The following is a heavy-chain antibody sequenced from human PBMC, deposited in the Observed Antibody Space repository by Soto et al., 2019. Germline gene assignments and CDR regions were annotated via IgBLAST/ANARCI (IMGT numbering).Heavy chain of an antibody. Sequence: QVQLQESGPGLVKPSQTLSLTCTVSGESISSGGYYWSWIRQHPGKGLEWIGYIYDIGSAYYNPSLKSRVSISMDTSMNQFAMRLSSVTAADTAVYYCARASSSSSAIDYWGQGTLITVSS. D-gene: IGHD6-6*01. J-gene: IGHJ4*02. CDR1: GESISSGGYY. V-gene: IGHV4-31*03. CDR3: ARASSSSSAIDY. CDR2: IYDIGSA.